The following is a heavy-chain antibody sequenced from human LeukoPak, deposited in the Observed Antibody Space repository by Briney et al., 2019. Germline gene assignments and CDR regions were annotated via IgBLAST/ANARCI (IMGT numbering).Heavy chain of an antibody. J-gene: IGHJ6*02. CDR2: TDSGSGT. CDR3: ARGHSRDYYYAVDV. D-gene: IGHD3-22*01. CDR1: GFTVSSNY. V-gene: IGHV3-66*01. Sequence: GGSLRLSCAVSGFTVSSNYMSWVRQAPGKGLEWVSVTDSGSGTYYADSVKGRFTISRDNSKNTLYLQVNSLRADDTAIYYCARGHSRDYYYAVDVWGQGTTVTVSS.